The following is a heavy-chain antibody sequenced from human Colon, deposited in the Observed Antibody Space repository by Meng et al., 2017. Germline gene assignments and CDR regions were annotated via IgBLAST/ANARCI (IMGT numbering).Heavy chain of an antibody. CDR1: VYSFTNYY. D-gene: IGHD3-3*01. CDR3: VRETPETYDFDF. CDR2: IRPSSGWP. J-gene: IGHJ4*02. V-gene: IGHV1-46*01. Sequence: ASVKVSCKASVYSFTNYYIHWVRQAPGQGLEYMGIIRPSSGWPSSAPTFQGRLTMTRDTSTSTVYMELSGLTSEDTAVYSCVRETPETYDFDFWGQGTLVTVSS.